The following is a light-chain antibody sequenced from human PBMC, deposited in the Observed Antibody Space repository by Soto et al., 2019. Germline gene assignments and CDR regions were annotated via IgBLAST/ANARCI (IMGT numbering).Light chain of an antibody. J-gene: IGLJ2*01. CDR2: DVN. Sequence: QSALTQPGSVSGSPGQSITISCTGTSSDIGGYNYVSWYQQHPGKAPKLMIYDVNNRPSGVSNRFSGSKSGNTASLTISGLQAEDEVDYYCSSYTSSSTAVFGGGTKLTVL. V-gene: IGLV2-14*01. CDR3: SSYTSSSTAV. CDR1: SSDIGGYNY.